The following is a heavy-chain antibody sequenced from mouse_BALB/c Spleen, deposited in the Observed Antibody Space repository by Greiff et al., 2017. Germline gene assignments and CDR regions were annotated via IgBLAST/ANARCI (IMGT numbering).Heavy chain of an antibody. Sequence: EVQLQESGPELVKPGASVKISCKASGYTFTDYNMHWVKQSHGKSLEWIGYIYPYNGGTGYNQKFKGKATLTVDNSSSTAHMELRSLTSEDSAVYDCAREENWDVRFAYWGQGTLVTVSA. J-gene: IGHJ3*01. CDR2: IYPYNGGT. V-gene: IGHV1S29*02. CDR3: AREENWDVRFAY. D-gene: IGHD4-1*01. CDR1: GYTFTDYN.